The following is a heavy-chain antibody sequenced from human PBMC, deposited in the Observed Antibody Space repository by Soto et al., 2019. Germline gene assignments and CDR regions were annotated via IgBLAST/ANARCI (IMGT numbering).Heavy chain of an antibody. J-gene: IGHJ4*02. D-gene: IGHD3-10*01. V-gene: IGHV3-30-3*01. Sequence: QVQLVESGGGVVQPGRSLRLSCAASGFTFSSYAMHWVRQAPGKGLEWVAVISYDRSNKYYADSVKGRFTISRDNSKNTLYLQMNSLRAEDTAVYYCARDRGQYFDYWGQGTLVTVSS. CDR3: ARDRGQYFDY. CDR2: ISYDRSNK. CDR1: GFTFSSYA.